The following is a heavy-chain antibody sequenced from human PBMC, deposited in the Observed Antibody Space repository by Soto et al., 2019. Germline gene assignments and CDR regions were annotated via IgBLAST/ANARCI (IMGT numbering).Heavy chain of an antibody. CDR1: GFTFISYA. CDR3: AKETGAGTYGTPRGPFDI. J-gene: IGHJ3*02. D-gene: IGHD3-10*01. V-gene: IGHV3-30*18. Sequence: WGSLRLSCAASGFTFISYAIHFVRHAPFKWREWVSVISYDENNKYYVGSVKGRFTVSRDNSKNTLYLQLSSLRDEDTAVYYCAKETGAGTYGTPRGPFDIWGQGTMVTVSS. CDR2: ISYDENNK.